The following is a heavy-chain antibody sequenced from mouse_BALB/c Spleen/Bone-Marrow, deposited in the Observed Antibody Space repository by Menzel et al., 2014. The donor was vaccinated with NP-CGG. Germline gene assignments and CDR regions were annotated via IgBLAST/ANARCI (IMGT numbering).Heavy chain of an antibody. D-gene: IGHD2-12*01. CDR1: GFTFSSFG. J-gene: IGHJ3*01. CDR2: ISSGSSTI. Sequence: EVQLVESGGGLVQPGGSRKLSCAASGFTFSSFGMHWVRRAPEKGLEWVAYISSGSSTIYYADTVKGRFTISRDNPKNTLFLQMTSLRSEDTAMYYCARELLAYWGQGTLVTVSA. CDR3: ARELLAY. V-gene: IGHV5-17*02.